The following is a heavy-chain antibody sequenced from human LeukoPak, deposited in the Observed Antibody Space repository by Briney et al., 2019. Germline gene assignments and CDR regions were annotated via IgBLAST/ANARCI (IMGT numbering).Heavy chain of an antibody. J-gene: IGHJ4*02. V-gene: IGHV1-69*13. Sequence: GASVKVSCKASGGTFSSYAISWVRQAPGQGLEWMGGIIPIFGTANYAQKFQGRVTITADESTSTAYMELSSLRSEDTAVYYCASAGYCSSTSCPHPPIDCWGQGTLVTVSS. D-gene: IGHD2-2*01. CDR3: ASAGYCSSTSCPHPPIDC. CDR2: IIPIFGTA. CDR1: GGTFSSYA.